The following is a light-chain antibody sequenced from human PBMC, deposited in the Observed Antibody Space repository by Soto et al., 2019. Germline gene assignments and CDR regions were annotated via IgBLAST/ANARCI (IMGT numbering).Light chain of an antibody. Sequence: IVMTQSPATLSVSPGERATLSCRASQSISDKLAWYQQKPGQAPRLLIYDASNRATGIPDRFSGSGSGTDFTLTISRLEPEDFAVYYCQQYGSSGTFGQGTKVDI. V-gene: IGKV3-20*01. CDR1: QSISDK. J-gene: IGKJ1*01. CDR3: QQYGSSGT. CDR2: DAS.